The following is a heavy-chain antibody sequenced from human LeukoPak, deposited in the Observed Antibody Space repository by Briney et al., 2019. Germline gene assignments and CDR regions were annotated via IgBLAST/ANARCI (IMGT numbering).Heavy chain of an antibody. V-gene: IGHV4-39*07. J-gene: IGHJ6*03. CDR1: GGSISSSSYY. D-gene: IGHD3-10*01. Sequence: PSETLSLTCTVSGGSISSSSYYWGWIRQPPGKGLEWNGSIYYSGSTYYHPSLKSRVTISVDTSKNQFSLKLSSVTAADTAVYYCARGSGGSGSYLPSLFYYYYMDVWGKGTTVTVSS. CDR2: IYYSGST. CDR3: ARGSGGSGSYLPSLFYYYYMDV.